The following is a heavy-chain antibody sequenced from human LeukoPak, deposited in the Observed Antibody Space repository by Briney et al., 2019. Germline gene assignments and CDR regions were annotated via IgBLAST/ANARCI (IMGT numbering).Heavy chain of an antibody. CDR1: GGTFSSYA. Sequence: VASVKVSCKASGGTFSSYAISWVRQAPGQGLEWMGGIIPIFGTANYAQKFQGRVTITADESTSTAYMELSSLRSEDTAVYYCAMQRPLGEFYYWGQGTLVTVSS. CDR3: AMQRPLGEFYY. D-gene: IGHD3-10*01. V-gene: IGHV1-69*13. CDR2: IIPIFGTA. J-gene: IGHJ4*02.